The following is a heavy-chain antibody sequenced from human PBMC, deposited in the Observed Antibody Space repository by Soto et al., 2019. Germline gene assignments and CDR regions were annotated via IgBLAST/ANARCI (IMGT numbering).Heavy chain of an antibody. Sequence: QVQLVQSGAEVKKPGSSVKVSCKASGVTFSSETISWVRQAPGQGLEWVGGIIPLFGTANYAQKFQGRVTITADESTSTLYIELSSLKSAHTAVYYCATDLGDNTARPFDSWGQGTLVTVSS. CDR1: GVTFSSET. CDR2: IIPLFGTA. J-gene: IGHJ4*02. CDR3: ATDLGDNTARPFDS. V-gene: IGHV1-69*01. D-gene: IGHD2-21*01.